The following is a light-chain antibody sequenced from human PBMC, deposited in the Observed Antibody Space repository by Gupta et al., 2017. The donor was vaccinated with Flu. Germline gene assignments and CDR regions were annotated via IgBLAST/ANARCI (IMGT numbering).Light chain of an antibody. J-gene: IGLJ2*01. V-gene: IGLV2-18*02. CDR1: SNDVAAYDR. CDR2: EVT. CDR3: ASYTTANPLV. Sequence: PGQSVTISCTGTSNDVAAYDRVSWYQQAPGTAPKLMIYEVTNRPSGVPDRFSGSKSGNTASLTISGLQAEDEADYFCASYTTANPLVFGGGT.